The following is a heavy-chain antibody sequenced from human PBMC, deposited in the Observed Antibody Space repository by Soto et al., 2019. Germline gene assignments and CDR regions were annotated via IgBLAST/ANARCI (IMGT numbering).Heavy chain of an antibody. D-gene: IGHD3-3*01. J-gene: IGHJ5*02. CDR3: ANQYDFWSGYYTWFDP. V-gene: IGHV4-39*01. CDR1: GGSISSSSYY. Sequence: SETLSLTCTVSGGSISSSSYYWGWIRQPPGKGLEWIGSIYYSGSTYYNPSLKSRVTISVDTSKNQFSLKLSSVTAADTAVYYCANQYDFWSGYYTWFDPWGQGTLVTVSS. CDR2: IYYSGST.